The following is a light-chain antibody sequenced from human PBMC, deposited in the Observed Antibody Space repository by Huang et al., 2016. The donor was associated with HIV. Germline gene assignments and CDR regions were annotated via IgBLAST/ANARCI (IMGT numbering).Light chain of an antibody. J-gene: IGKJ5*01. Sequence: IQMTQSPSSLSASVGDRVTITCQASQDIDKYLHWYQQKPGKAPRALIYDASNLETGVPSRFSGSGSGTNFRLTISSLQAEDIATYYCQQYDSLPITFGQGTRLEIK. CDR2: DAS. CDR3: QQYDSLPIT. CDR1: QDIDKY. V-gene: IGKV1-33*01.